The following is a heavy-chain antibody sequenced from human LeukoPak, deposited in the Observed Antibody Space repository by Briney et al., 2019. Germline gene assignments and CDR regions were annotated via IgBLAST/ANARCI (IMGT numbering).Heavy chain of an antibody. CDR2: IFHSGST. J-gene: IGHJ5*02. Sequence: PSETLSLTCTVSGGSISNGNWWSWVRQPPGKGLEWIGEIFHSGSTNYNPSLKSRVNISVDKSKNQLSLNLAFVTAADTAVYYCARTVLAVAGTELGWFDPWGPGTLVTVSS. CDR1: GGSISNGNW. D-gene: IGHD6-19*01. CDR3: ARTVLAVAGTELGWFDP. V-gene: IGHV4-4*02.